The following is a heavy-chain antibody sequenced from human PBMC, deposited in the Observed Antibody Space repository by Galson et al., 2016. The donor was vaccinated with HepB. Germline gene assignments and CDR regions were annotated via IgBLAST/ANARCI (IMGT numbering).Heavy chain of an antibody. J-gene: IGHJ6*02. V-gene: IGHV1-46*03. CDR1: GYTFTSYY. Sequence: SVKVSCKASGYTFTSYYMHWVRQAPGQGLEWMGIINPSGGDTSYAQKFQGRVTMTRDTSTSTVYMALSSLRSEDTALYYCARERKLELDYYYYYGMDVWGQGTTVTVSS. CDR3: ARERKLELDYYYYYGMDV. CDR2: INPSGGDT. D-gene: IGHD1-7*01.